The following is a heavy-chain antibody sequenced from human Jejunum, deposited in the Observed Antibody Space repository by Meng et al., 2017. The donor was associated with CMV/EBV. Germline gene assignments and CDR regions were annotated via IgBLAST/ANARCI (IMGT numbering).Heavy chain of an antibody. CDR3: ARDQDPVGHGLDV. Sequence: ASNDPIIHYSSSWIRQRAGTVLEWIAYVDYTGSANYVPSLRSRVTISVDTSKNQSSLTLRSVSAADTAVYYCARDQDPVGHGLDVWGQGTTVTVSS. J-gene: IGHJ6*02. D-gene: IGHD2-15*01. CDR2: VDYTGSA. V-gene: IGHV4-59*01. CDR1: NDPIIHYS.